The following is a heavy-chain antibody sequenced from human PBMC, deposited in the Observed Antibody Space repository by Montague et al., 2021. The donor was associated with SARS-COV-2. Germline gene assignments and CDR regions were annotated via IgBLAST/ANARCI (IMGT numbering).Heavy chain of an antibody. CDR1: GFTFSDYY. CDR2: ISGSNSYT. Sequence: SLRLSCAASGFTFSDYYMSWIRQAPGKGLEWVSYISGSNSYTNYADSVRGRFTISRDNAKNSLYPQMDSLRAEDTAVYYCARDQSCTNGVCYTRGFDYWGQGTLVTVSS. V-gene: IGHV3-11*05. D-gene: IGHD2-8*01. CDR3: ARDQSCTNGVCYTRGFDY. J-gene: IGHJ4*02.